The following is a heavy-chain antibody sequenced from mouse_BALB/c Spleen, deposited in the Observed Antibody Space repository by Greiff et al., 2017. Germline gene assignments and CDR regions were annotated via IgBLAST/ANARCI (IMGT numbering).Heavy chain of an antibody. CDR3: ARWDYYGSSYGYAMDY. CDR1: GYSITSDYA. D-gene: IGHD1-1*01. J-gene: IGHJ4*01. CDR2: ISYSGST. Sequence: EVQLQESGPGLVKPSQSLSLTCTVTGYSITSDYAWNWIRQFPGNKLEWMGYISYSGSTSYNPSLKSRISITRDTSKNQFFLQLNSVTTEDTATYYCARWDYYGSSYGYAMDYWGQGTSVTVSS. V-gene: IGHV3-2*02.